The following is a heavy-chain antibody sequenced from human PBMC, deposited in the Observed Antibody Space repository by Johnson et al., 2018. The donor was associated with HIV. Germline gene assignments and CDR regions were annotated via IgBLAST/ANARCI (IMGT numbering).Heavy chain of an antibody. D-gene: IGHD5-12*01. J-gene: IGHJ3*01. V-gene: IGHV3-7*05. CDR1: GFTFSSYW. Sequence: VRLVETGGGLIQPGGSLRLSCAASGFTFSSYWMNWVRQAPGKGLEWVANINQDGSEKYYVDSVKGRFTISRDNPKTSLHLQMNSLRAEDTAVYYCAKAPPLSTYDYDAFDVWGQGTMVTVSS. CDR3: AKAPPLSTYDYDAFDV. CDR2: INQDGSEK.